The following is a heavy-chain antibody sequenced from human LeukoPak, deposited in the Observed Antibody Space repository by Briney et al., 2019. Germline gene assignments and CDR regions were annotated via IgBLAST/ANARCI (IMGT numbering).Heavy chain of an antibody. CDR2: INHSGIT. D-gene: IGHD2-15*01. J-gene: IGHJ4*02. CDR3: AWDHCSGGSCYSR. V-gene: IGHV4-34*01. CDR1: GGSFSGYY. Sequence: SETPSLTCAVYGGSFSGYYWSWIRQPPGKGLEWIGEINHSGITNYNASLKSRVTISVDTSKNQFSLRLRSVTAADTAAYYCAWDHCSGGSCYSRWGQGTLVTVSS.